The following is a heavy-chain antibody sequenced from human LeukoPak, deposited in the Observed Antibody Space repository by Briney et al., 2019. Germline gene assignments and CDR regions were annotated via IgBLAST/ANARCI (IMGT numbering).Heavy chain of an antibody. J-gene: IGHJ3*02. CDR3: ARDRKPQRAFDI. CDR2: IYSGGST. Sequence: VYLGGSLRLSCAASGFTVSSNYMSWVRQAPGKGLEWVSVIYSGGSTYYADSVKGRFTISRDNSKNTLYLQMNSLRAEDTAVYYCARDRKPQRAFDIWGQGTMVTVSS. V-gene: IGHV3-66*01. CDR1: GFTVSSNY.